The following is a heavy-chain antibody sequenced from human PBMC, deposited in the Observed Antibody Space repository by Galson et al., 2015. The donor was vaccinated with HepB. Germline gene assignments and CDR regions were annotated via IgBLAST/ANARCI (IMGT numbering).Heavy chain of an antibody. CDR1: GYTFTGYY. CDR3: ARVNAARRTWDFDY. J-gene: IGHJ4*02. V-gene: IGHV1-2*02. CDR2: INPNSGGT. D-gene: IGHD6-6*01. Sequence: SVKVSCKASGYTFTGYYMHWVRQAPGQGLEWMGWINPNSGGTNYAQKFQGRVTMTRDTSISTAYMELSRLRSDDTAVYYCARVNAARRTWDFDYWGQGTLVAVSS.